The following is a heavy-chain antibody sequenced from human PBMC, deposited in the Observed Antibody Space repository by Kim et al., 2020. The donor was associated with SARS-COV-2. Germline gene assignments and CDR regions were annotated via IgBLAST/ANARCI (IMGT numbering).Heavy chain of an antibody. CDR3: ASLILPGSSSRRNYYFMDV. Sequence: SETLSLTCGVSGGSLSGYYWSWLRQPPGKGLEWIGEISHSGGTNYNPALTSRVTMSVDTTKNQFSLRLRSLTAADTAVYYCASLILPGSSSRRNYYFMDVWRQGTSVTVSS. D-gene: IGHD6-13*01. V-gene: IGHV4-34*01. J-gene: IGHJ6*03. CDR2: ISHSGGT. CDR1: GGSLSGYY.